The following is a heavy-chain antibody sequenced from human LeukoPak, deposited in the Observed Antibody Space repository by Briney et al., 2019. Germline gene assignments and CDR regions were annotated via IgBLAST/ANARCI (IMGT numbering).Heavy chain of an antibody. Sequence: PGGSLRLSCAASGFTFSSYGMHWVRQAPGKGLEGVAVIWYDGSNKYYADSVKGRFTISRDNSKNTLYLQMNSLRAEDTAVYYCARDLRFVDAAMPFDPWGQGTLVTVSS. CDR3: ARDLRFVDAAMPFDP. J-gene: IGHJ5*02. CDR1: GFTFSSYG. V-gene: IGHV3-33*01. D-gene: IGHD5-18*01. CDR2: IWYDGSNK.